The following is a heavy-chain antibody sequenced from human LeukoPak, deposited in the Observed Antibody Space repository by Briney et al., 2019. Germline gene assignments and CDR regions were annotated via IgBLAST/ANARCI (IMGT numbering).Heavy chain of an antibody. CDR1: GGSFSGYY. D-gene: IGHD3-3*02. V-gene: IGHV4-34*01. CDR2: INHSGST. CDR3: ARSRGHFWSGSYYFDY. Sequence: SETLSLTCAVYGGSFSGYYWSWIRQPPGKGLEWIGEINHSGSTNYNPSLKSRVTISVDTSKNQFSLKLSSVTAADTAVYYCARSRGHFWSGSYYFDYWGQGTLVTVSS. J-gene: IGHJ4*02.